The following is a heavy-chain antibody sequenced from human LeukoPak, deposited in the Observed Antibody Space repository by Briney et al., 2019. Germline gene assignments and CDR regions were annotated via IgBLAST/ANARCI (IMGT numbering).Heavy chain of an antibody. Sequence: GGSLRLSCAASGFTFSSYGMQWVRQAPGKGLEGVADISDDGTNKYYLASVEGRFTISRDNSRTTLYLQMNSLRAEDTAIYFCAKEMAAVGVPYLDYWGQGALVTVSS. CDR1: GFTFSSYG. V-gene: IGHV3-30*18. CDR2: ISDDGTNK. J-gene: IGHJ4*02. D-gene: IGHD6-13*01. CDR3: AKEMAAVGVPYLDY.